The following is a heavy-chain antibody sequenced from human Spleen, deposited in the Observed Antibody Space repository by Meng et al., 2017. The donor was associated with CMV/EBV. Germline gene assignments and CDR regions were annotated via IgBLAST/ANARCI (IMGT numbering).Heavy chain of an antibody. D-gene: IGHD3-22*01. Sequence: QVCLQQAGTVRLRPSVSLSPTSLGYVESFSGYYGICIRQPPGKGLDWIGEINYSGNTNYNPSLKCRVTISVDTSKKQFSLNVTSVTASDSAVYYCARGKYTGGYYPLDYWGQGTLVTVSS. CDR2: INYSGNT. J-gene: IGHJ4*02. V-gene: IGHV4-34*01. CDR3: ARGKYTGGYYPLDY. CDR1: VESFSGYY.